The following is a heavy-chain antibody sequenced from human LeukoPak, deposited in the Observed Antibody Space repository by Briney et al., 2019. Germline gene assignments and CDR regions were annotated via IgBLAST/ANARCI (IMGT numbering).Heavy chain of an antibody. CDR3: ARSRVWNRLFDP. CDR2: MNPNSGNT. CDR1: GYTFTSYD. J-gene: IGHJ5*02. D-gene: IGHD1-1*01. Sequence: ASVKVSCKASGYTFTSYDINWVRQATGQGLEWMGWMNPNSGNTGYAQKFQGRVTMTRNTSISTAYMELSSLRSEDTAVYYRARSRVWNRLFDPWGQGTLVTVSS. V-gene: IGHV1-8*01.